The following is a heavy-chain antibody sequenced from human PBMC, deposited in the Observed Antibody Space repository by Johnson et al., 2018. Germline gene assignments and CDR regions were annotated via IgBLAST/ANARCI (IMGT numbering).Heavy chain of an antibody. CDR3: AKPASSRWSPGVGPYYYYYYGMDV. CDR2: ISYDGSNK. Sequence: QVQLVQSGGGVVQPGRSLRLSCAASGFTFSSYGIHWVRQAPGKGLEWVTVISYDGSNKYYADSVKGRFTISRDNSKNTLYLQMNSLRAEDTAVYYCAKPASSRWSPGVGPYYYYYYGMDVWGQGTTVTVSS. V-gene: IGHV3-30*18. J-gene: IGHJ6*02. D-gene: IGHD6-13*01. CDR1: GFTFSSYG.